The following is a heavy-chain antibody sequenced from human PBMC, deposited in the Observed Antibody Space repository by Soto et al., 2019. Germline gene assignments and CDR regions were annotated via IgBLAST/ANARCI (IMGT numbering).Heavy chain of an antibody. CDR3: ARDKDRQQLGGNYYYILDV. V-gene: IGHV1-69*12. CDR2: IMPVFATP. J-gene: IGHJ6*02. CDR1: GGIFSTSA. D-gene: IGHD3-3*02. Sequence: QVQLMQSGAEVKKPGSSVKVSCKASGGIFSTSAIRWVRQAPGEGLEWVGGIMPVFATPDYAQKFQGRVTISADESTTTAYLELTSLTTDDTAVYYCARDKDRQQLGGNYYYILDVWGQGTAITVSS.